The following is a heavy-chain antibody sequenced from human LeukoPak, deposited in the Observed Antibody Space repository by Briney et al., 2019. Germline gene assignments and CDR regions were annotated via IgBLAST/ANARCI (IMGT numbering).Heavy chain of an antibody. CDR2: IWHGGSKK. J-gene: IGHJ4*02. V-gene: IGHV3-33*01. D-gene: IGHD5-18*01. CDR1: GFTFSSHG. Sequence: GGSLRLSCVASGFTFSSHGMHWVRQAPGKGLEWVAVIWHGGSKKYHADSVKGRFTISRDNSKNTLYLQMNSLRAEDTAVYYCARDLLGYSYDAYYFDFWGQGTLVTVSS. CDR3: ARDLLGYSYDAYYFDF.